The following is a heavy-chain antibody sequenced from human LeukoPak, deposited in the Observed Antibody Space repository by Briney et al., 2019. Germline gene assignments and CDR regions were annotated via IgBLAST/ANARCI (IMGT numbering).Heavy chain of an antibody. CDR3: ARTVAGYSYGYYFDY. D-gene: IGHD5-18*01. Sequence: GESLKISCKGSGYSFATYWIAWVRQMPGKGLEWMGIIYPGDSDTRYSPSFQGQVTISADKSISTAYLQWSSLKASDTAMYYCARTVAGYSYGYYFDYWGQGTLVTVSS. CDR2: IYPGDSDT. J-gene: IGHJ4*02. V-gene: IGHV5-51*01. CDR1: GYSFATYW.